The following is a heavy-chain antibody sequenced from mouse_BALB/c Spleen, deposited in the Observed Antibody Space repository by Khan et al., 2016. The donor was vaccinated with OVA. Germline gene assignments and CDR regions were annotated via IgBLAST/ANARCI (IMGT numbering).Heavy chain of an antibody. CDR2: ISYSGST. CDR3: ARTARIKY. D-gene: IGHD1-2*01. Sequence: EVELVESGPGLVKPSQSLSLTCTVTGYSITSGYGWNWIRQFPGNKLEWMGYISYSGSTNYNPSLKSRISITRDTSKNQFFLQLNSVTTEDTATYYCARTARIKYWGQGTNRTVSS. CDR1: GYSITSGYG. V-gene: IGHV3-2*02. J-gene: IGHJ2*01.